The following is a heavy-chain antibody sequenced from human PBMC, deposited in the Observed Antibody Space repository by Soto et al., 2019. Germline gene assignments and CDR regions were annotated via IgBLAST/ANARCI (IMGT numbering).Heavy chain of an antibody. CDR1: GDSINNYF. Sequence: QVQLQESGPGLVKPSETMSLTCTISGDSINNYFWNWIRQTPGKGLEWIGYISYSGSTSYHPSLQRRVTISSDTSKHHFSLKLSSVTAADTAVYYCARARQRDTGRGLDVWGQGTTVTVSS. CDR2: ISYSGST. CDR3: ARARQRDTGRGLDV. D-gene: IGHD5-18*01. J-gene: IGHJ6*02. V-gene: IGHV4-59*01.